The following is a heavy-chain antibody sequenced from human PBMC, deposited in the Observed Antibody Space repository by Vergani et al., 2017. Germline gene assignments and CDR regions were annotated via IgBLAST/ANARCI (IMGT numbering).Heavy chain of an antibody. CDR1: GFTFSSYG. D-gene: IGHD1-1*01. CDR3: ARGGGVPTLPVDY. J-gene: IGHJ4*02. V-gene: IGHV3-30*19. Sequence: QVQLVESGGGVVQPGRSLRLSCAASGFTFSSYGMHWVRQAPGKGLEWVAVISYDGSNKYYADSVKGRFTISRDNSKNTLYLQMNSLRAEDTAVYYCARGGGVPTLPVDYWGQGTLVTVSS. CDR2: ISYDGSNK.